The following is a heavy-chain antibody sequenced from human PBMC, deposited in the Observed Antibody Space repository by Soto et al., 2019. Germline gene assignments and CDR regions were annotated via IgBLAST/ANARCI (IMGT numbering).Heavy chain of an antibody. D-gene: IGHD1-1*01. V-gene: IGHV3-30-3*01. CDR3: QRDLEMATTNYLDY. J-gene: IGHJ4*02. Sequence: GGALRLSSEASGFTFSSYAMHWVRQAPGKGLEWVAVISYDGSNKYYADSVKGRFTISRDNSKNTLYLQMNSLRAEDTDVYYCQRDLEMATTNYLDYWGQGTLVPVSS. CDR2: ISYDGSNK. CDR1: GFTFSSYA.